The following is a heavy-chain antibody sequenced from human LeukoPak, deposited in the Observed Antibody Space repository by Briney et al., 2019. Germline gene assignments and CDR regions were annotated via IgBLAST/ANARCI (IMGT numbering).Heavy chain of an antibody. CDR2: INPNSGGT. CDR3: ARGRMTMVRGTKPRKCYYFDY. J-gene: IGHJ4*02. CDR1: GGTLSSYA. V-gene: IGHV1-8*02. Sequence: SVKVSCKASGGTLSSYAISWVRQAPGQGLKWMGWINPNSGGTNYAQKLQGRVNMTRNTSISTAYMELSSLRSEDTAVYYCARGRMTMVRGTKPRKCYYFDYWGQGTLVTVSS. D-gene: IGHD3-10*01.